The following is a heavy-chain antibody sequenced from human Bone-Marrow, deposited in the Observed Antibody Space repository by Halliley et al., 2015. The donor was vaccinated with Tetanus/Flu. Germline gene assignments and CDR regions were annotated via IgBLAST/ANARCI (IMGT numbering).Heavy chain of an antibody. V-gene: IGHV5-51*01. CDR2: IFPGASDA. D-gene: IGHD3-22*01. J-gene: IGHJ4*02. CDR3: ARLGSRGYDY. Sequence: LEWMGMIFPGASDATYSPSFQGQVTISADKSISPAYLQWSSLKPSDTAIYYCARLGSRGYDYWGQGTLVTVSS.